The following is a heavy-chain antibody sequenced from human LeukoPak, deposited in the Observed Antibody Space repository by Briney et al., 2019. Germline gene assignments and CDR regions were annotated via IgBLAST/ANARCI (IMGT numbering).Heavy chain of an antibody. CDR3: AREAREWYYYDSSGYADAFDI. CDR2: YTXGST. V-gene: IGHV4-4*07. J-gene: IGHJ3*02. Sequence: YTXGSTNYNPSLKSRVTMSVATSKTQFSLKLSSVTAADTAVYYCAREAREWYYYDSSGYADAFDIWGQGTMVTVSS. D-gene: IGHD3-22*01.